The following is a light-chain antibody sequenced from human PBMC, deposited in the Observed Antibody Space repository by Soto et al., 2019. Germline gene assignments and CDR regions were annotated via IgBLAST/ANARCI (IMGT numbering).Light chain of an antibody. Sequence: DIVMTQSPDSLAVSLGERATINCKSSQSVLYSSNNRNNKNSLARYQQKPGQPPKLLIYWASTRESGVPDRFSGSGSGTDFTLTISSLQAEDVAVYYCQQYYNTPRVTFGQGTRLEIK. J-gene: IGKJ5*01. CDR3: QQYYNTPRVT. V-gene: IGKV4-1*01. CDR1: QSVLYSSNNRNNKNS. CDR2: WAS.